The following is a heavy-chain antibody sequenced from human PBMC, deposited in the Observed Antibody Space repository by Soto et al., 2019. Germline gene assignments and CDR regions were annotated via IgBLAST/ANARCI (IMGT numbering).Heavy chain of an antibody. CDR2: ISYDGSNK. Sequence: QEQLVESGGGVVQPGRSLRLSCAASGFTFSTYGMHWVRQAPGKGLEWVAIISYDGSNKYYADSVQGRFTISRDNSKNTLYLQMNSLRAEDTAVYYCAKDIHPGRDGYHSGGDCWGQGTLVTVSS. J-gene: IGHJ4*02. D-gene: IGHD5-12*01. CDR1: GFTFSTYG. CDR3: AKDIHPGRDGYHSGGDC. V-gene: IGHV3-30*18.